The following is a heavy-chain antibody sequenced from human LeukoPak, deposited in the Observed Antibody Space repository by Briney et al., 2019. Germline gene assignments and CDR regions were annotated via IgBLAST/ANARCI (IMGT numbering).Heavy chain of an antibody. CDR3: ARDGVAGRSDAFEL. CDR2: IGPKSADT. J-gene: IGHJ3*01. Sequence: ASVKVSCKGSGYTFTDYYIHWVRQAPGQGLEWMTYIGPKSADTHYAQKFQGRVTMTLDTSISTAYMELKWLTADDTAVYYCARDGVAGRSDAFELWGQGTMVTVSS. CDR1: GYTFTDYY. D-gene: IGHD6-19*01. V-gene: IGHV1-2*02.